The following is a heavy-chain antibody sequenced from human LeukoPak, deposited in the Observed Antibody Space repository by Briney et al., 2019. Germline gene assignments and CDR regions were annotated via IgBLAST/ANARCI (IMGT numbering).Heavy chain of an antibody. V-gene: IGHV3-21*01. CDR3: AREPSGYSGYDAVEY. Sequence: GGSLRLSCAASGFTFSSYSMNWVRQAPGKGLEWVSSISSSSSYIYYADSVKGRFTISRDNAKNSLYLQMNSLRAEDTAVYYCAREPSGYSGYDAVEYWGQGTLVTVSS. CDR2: ISSSSSYI. CDR1: GFTFSSYS. D-gene: IGHD5-12*01. J-gene: IGHJ4*02.